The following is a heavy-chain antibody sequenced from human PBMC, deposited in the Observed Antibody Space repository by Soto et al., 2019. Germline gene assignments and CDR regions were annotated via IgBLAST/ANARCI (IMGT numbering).Heavy chain of an antibody. CDR2: VYYSGST. CDR3: ASRVEVAPMYDFYI. Sequence: HVQLPESGPGLVKPSETLSLTCTVSGGSISTYYWTWIRQPPGKGLEWIVFVYYSGSTNYNPSLKSRITISIDTSWKQFSLKLNSVSSADTAVYFCASRVEVAPMYDFYICGQGTMVTFSS. CDR1: GGSISTYY. D-gene: IGHD3-16*01. V-gene: IGHV4-59*01. J-gene: IGHJ3*02.